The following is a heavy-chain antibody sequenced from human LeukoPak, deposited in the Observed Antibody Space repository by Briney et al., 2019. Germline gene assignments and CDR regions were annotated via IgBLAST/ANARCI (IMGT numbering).Heavy chain of an antibody. D-gene: IGHD5-18*01. CDR1: GGSISSYY. CDR2: IYYNGGT. CDR3: ARSAMVTRTDAFDI. Sequence: SETLSLTCTVSGGSISSYYWSWIRQPPGKGLEWIWSIYYNGGTNYNPSLKSRVTISVDTSNIQFSVKLSSVTAADTAVYYCARSAMVTRTDAFDIWGQGTMVTVSS. V-gene: IGHV4-59*01. J-gene: IGHJ3*02.